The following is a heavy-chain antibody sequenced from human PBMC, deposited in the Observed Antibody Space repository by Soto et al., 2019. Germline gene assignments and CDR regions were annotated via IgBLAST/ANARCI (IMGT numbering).Heavy chain of an antibody. D-gene: IGHD1-26*01. Sequence: GGSLRLSCAASGFTFSSYAMSWVRQAPGKGLEWVSAISGSGGSTYYADSVKGRFTISRDNSKNTLYLQMNSLRAEDTAVYYCAKDTPSSRSYYVGFDYWGQGTLVTVYS. CDR2: ISGSGGST. CDR1: GFTFSSYA. V-gene: IGHV3-23*01. J-gene: IGHJ4*02. CDR3: AKDTPSSRSYYVGFDY.